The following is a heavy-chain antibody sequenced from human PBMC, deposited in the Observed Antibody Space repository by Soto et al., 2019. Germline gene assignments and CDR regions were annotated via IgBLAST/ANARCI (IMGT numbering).Heavy chain of an antibody. Sequence: QVQLVQSGAEVKKPGSSVKVSCKASGGTFSIYAISWVRQATGQVLEWMGGIIPIFGTANYAQKFQGRVTITADESTSPAYIELSSLRSEDTAVYYCERIPKGLPTTGLYCYYGMDVWGQGTTVSVSS. CDR1: GGTFSIYA. D-gene: IGHD1-1*01. CDR2: IIPIFGTA. CDR3: ERIPKGLPTTGLYCYYGMDV. J-gene: IGHJ6*02. V-gene: IGHV1-69*01.